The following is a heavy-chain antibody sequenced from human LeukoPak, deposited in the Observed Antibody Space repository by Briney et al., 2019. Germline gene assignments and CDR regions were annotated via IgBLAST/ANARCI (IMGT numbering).Heavy chain of an antibody. CDR2: IFYSGST. Sequence: SETLSLTCTVSGGSISSYCWSWIRQPPGKGLEWIGYIFYSGSTNYNPSLKSRVTISVDTSKNQFSLKLSSVTAADTAVYYCARGPDYYDSSGYFPRPYFDYWGQGTLVTVSS. CDR1: GGSISSYC. CDR3: ARGPDYYDSSGYFPRPYFDY. D-gene: IGHD3-22*01. J-gene: IGHJ4*02. V-gene: IGHV4-59*01.